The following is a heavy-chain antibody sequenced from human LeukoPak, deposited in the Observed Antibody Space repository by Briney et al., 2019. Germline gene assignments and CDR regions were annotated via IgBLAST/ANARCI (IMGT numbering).Heavy chain of an antibody. J-gene: IGHJ4*02. CDR3: AKAPPRFTIFGVVINDY. V-gene: IGHV3-23*01. CDR1: GFTFRGYP. Sequence: GGSLRLSCVVSGFTFRGYPLSWVRQAPGKGLEWVSAISGSGGSTYYADSVKGRFTISRDNPKNTLYLQMNSLRAEDTAVYYCAKAPPRFTIFGVVINDYWGQGTLVTVSS. D-gene: IGHD3-3*01. CDR2: ISGSGGST.